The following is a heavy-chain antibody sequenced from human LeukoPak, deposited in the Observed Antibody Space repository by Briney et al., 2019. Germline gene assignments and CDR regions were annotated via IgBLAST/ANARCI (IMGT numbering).Heavy chain of an antibody. CDR1: GGSISSGGYS. Sequence: ASETLSLTCAVSGGSISSGGYSWSWIRQPPGKGLEWIGYIYHSGSTYYNPSLKSRVTISVDRSKNQFSLKLSSVTAADTAVYYCTRQTARKWDLPGSFDSWGQGILVIVSS. D-gene: IGHD1-26*01. CDR3: TRQTARKWDLPGSFDS. J-gene: IGHJ4*02. CDR2: IYHSGST. V-gene: IGHV4-30-2*01.